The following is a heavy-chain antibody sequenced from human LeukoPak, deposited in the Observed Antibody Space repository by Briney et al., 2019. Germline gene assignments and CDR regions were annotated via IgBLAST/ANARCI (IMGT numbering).Heavy chain of an antibody. V-gene: IGHV1-2*02. J-gene: IGHJ4*02. D-gene: IGHD2-2*01. CDR2: INPNSGGT. CDR1: GYTFTGYY. Sequence: ASVKVSCKASGYTFTGYYMHWVRQAPGQGLEWMGWINPNSGGTNYPQKFQGRVTMTRDTSISTAYMELSRLRSDDTAVYYCAREGGSTSLFDYWGQGTLVTVSS. CDR3: AREGGSTSLFDY.